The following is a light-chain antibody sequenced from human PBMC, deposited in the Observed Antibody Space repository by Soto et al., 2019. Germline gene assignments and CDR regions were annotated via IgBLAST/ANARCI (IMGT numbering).Light chain of an antibody. CDR1: QSISSW. J-gene: IGKJ4*01. CDR2: DAS. CDR3: QQYNSYPPT. V-gene: IGKV1-5*01. Sequence: DIQMTQSPSTLSASVGDRVTITCRASQSISSWLAWYQRKPGKAPKLLIYDASSLESGVPSRFSGSGSGTEFTLPISSLQPDDFATYYCQQYNSYPPTFGGGTKVEIK.